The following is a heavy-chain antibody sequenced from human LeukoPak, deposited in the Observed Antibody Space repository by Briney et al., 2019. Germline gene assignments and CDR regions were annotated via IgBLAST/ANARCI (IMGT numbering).Heavy chain of an antibody. CDR3: STGYSTGWYVF. CDR2: IKSKSDGGTA. J-gene: IGHJ5*01. CDR1: GFTFTNAW. V-gene: IGHV3-15*01. D-gene: IGHD2-8*02. Sequence: GGSLRLSCAASGFTFTNAWVIWVRQAPGKGLEWVGRIKSKSDGGTADYATFVNGRFIISRDDSKNTLYLQMNSLKIEDTAVYFCSTGYSTGWYVFWGQGTLVTVSS.